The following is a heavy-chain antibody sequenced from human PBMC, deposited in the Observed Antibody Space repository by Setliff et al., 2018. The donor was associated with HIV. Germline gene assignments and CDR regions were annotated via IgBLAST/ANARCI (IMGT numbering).Heavy chain of an antibody. D-gene: IGHD3-9*01. V-gene: IGHV3-23*01. CDR3: AKDIWLGGPYRGY. CDR2: ISGSGGST. Sequence: SCAASGFTFSSYATSWVRQAPGKGLEWVSAISGSGGSTYYADSVKGRFTISRDNSKNTLYLQMNSLRAEDTAVYYCAKDIWLGGPYRGYWGQGTLVTVSS. CDR1: GFTFSSYA. J-gene: IGHJ4*02.